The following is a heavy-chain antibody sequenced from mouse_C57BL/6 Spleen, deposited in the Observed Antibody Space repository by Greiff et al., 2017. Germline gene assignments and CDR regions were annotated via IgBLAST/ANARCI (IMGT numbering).Heavy chain of an antibody. D-gene: IGHD2-4*01. CDR3: AIKDYDGYFDV. CDR1: GYTFTSYG. CDR2: IYPRSGNT. V-gene: IGHV1-81*01. J-gene: IGHJ1*03. Sequence: VKLMESGAELARPGASVKLSCKASGYTFTSYGISWVKQRTGQGLEWIGKIYPRSGNTYYNEKFKGKATLTADKSSSTAYMELRSLTSEDSAVYFCAIKDYDGYFDVWGTGTTVTVSS.